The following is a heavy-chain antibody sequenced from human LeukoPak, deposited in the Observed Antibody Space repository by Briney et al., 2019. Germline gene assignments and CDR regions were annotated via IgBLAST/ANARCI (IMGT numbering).Heavy chain of an antibody. CDR2: IIPILGIA. J-gene: IGHJ4*02. Sequence: SVKVSCKASGGTFSSYAISWVRQAPGQGLEWMGRIIPILGIANYAQKFQGRVTITADKSTSTAYMELSSLRSEDTAVYYCARSYYYDSSGYPPIYWGQGTLVTVSS. D-gene: IGHD3-22*01. CDR3: ARSYYYDSSGYPPIY. CDR1: GGTFSSYA. V-gene: IGHV1-69*04.